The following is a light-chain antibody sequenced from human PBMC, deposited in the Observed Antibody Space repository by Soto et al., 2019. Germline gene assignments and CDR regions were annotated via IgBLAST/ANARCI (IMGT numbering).Light chain of an antibody. CDR1: QSVDIY. J-gene: IGKJ4*01. CDR3: LQRKYWPPLT. Sequence: EVVLTQSPATLSLSPGERATLSCRASQSVDIYLAWYQQRPGQAPKLLIYDASNRATGIPARFSGSGSGTDFTLTISSLEPEDFAIYYCLQRKYWPPLTFGGGTRVEIK. CDR2: DAS. V-gene: IGKV3-11*01.